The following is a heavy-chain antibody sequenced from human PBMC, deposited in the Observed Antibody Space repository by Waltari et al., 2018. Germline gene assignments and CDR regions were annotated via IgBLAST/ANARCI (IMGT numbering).Heavy chain of an antibody. CDR2: IYPGDSDT. CDR3: ARTSHAFDI. Sequence: EVQLVPSGAEVEKPGASLQISCRGSGYSFTSHWRGWVRQMPGKGLEWMGVIYPGDSDTRYSPSFQGQVTISADKSISTAYLQWSSLKASDTAMYYCARTSHAFDIWGQGTMVTVSS. J-gene: IGHJ3*02. V-gene: IGHV5-51*01. CDR1: GYSFTSHW.